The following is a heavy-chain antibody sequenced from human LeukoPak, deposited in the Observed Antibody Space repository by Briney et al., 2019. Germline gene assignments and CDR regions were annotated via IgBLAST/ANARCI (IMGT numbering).Heavy chain of an antibody. Sequence: SETLSLTCAVYGGSFSGYYWSWIRQPPGKGLEWIGEINHSGSTNYNPSLKSRVTISVDTSKNQFSLKLSSVTAADTAVYYCARALHFYDSSGYYGYWGQGTLVTVSS. V-gene: IGHV4-34*01. CDR3: ARALHFYDSSGYYGY. D-gene: IGHD3-22*01. CDR2: INHSGST. CDR1: GGSFSGYY. J-gene: IGHJ4*02.